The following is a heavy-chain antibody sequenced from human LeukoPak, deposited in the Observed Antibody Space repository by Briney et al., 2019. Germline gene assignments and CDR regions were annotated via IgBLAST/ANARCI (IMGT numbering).Heavy chain of an antibody. CDR1: GGSISSYY. V-gene: IGHV4-59*01. Sequence: SGTLSLTCTVSGGSISSYYWSWIRQPPGKGLEWIGYIYYSGSTNYNPSLKSRVTISVDTSKNQFSLKLSSVTAADTAVYYCAARKNYDSSGYSYYYYGMDVWGQGTTVTVSS. J-gene: IGHJ6*02. CDR2: IYYSGST. D-gene: IGHD3-22*01. CDR3: AARKNYDSSGYSYYYYGMDV.